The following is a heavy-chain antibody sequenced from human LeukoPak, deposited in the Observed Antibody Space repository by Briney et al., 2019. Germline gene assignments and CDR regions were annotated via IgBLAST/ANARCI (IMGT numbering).Heavy chain of an antibody. CDR3: ASRKGIAAAYYYFDY. CDR1: GGTFSSYA. D-gene: IGHD6-13*01. CDR2: IIPILGIA. Sequence: SVKVSCKASGGTFSSYAISWVRQAPGQGLEWMGRIIPILGIANYAQKFQGRVTITADKSTSTAYMELSSLRSEDTAVYYCASRKGIAAAYYYFDYWGQGTLVTVSS. V-gene: IGHV1-69*04. J-gene: IGHJ4*02.